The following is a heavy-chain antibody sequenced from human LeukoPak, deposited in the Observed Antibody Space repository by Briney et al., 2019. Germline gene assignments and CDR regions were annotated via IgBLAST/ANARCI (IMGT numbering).Heavy chain of an antibody. D-gene: IGHD3-9*01. Sequence: SETLSLTCTVSGGPISGSSYYWAWIRQPPGKGLEWIGSIYYSGNAFYNASLKSRVTIFVDTSNNQFSLEVDSVTAADTAMYYCASQLDATGDYAGFFDSWGQGALVTVSS. CDR2: IYYSGNA. CDR3: ASQLDATGDYAGFFDS. J-gene: IGHJ4*02. CDR1: GGPISGSSYY. V-gene: IGHV4-39*01.